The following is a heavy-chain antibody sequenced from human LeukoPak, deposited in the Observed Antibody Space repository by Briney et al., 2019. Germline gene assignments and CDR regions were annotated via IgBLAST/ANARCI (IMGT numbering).Heavy chain of an antibody. D-gene: IGHD5-24*01. V-gene: IGHV1-69*05. CDR1: GGTFSSYA. CDR2: IIPIFGTA. J-gene: IGHJ4*02. CDR3: ARQMAIRLYYFDY. Sequence: SVKVSCKASGGTFSSYAISWVRQAPGQGLEWMGGIIPIFGTANYAQKFQGRVTMTRDTSTSTVYMELSSLRSEDTAVYYCARQMAIRLYYFDYWGQGTLVTVSS.